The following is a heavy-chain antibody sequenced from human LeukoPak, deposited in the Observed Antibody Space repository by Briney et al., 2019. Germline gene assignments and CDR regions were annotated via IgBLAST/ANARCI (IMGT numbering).Heavy chain of an antibody. V-gene: IGHV4-59*08. Sequence: SETLSLTCSVPSDSINYYYWNWIRQPPGKELEWIAYTHYTGNTKSNPSLKSRVTTSVDTSKSQFSLKLSSVTAADTAVYYCAKWSLTLKAFDFWGQGILAIVSS. CDR3: AKWSLTLKAFDF. CDR1: SDSINYYY. D-gene: IGHD2-8*01. CDR2: THYTGNT. J-gene: IGHJ4*02.